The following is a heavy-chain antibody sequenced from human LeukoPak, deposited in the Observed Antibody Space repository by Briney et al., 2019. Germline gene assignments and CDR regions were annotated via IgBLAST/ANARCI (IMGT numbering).Heavy chain of an antibody. CDR3: AKDRLGGSPAYYFDY. D-gene: IGHD1-26*01. CDR2: ISYDGSNK. V-gene: IGHV3-30*18. J-gene: IGHJ4*02. Sequence: PGRSLRLSCAASGFTFSSHGMHWVRQAPGKGLEWVAVISYDGSNKYYADSVKGRFTISRDNSKNTLYLQMNSLRAEDTAVYYCAKDRLGGSPAYYFDYWGQGTLVTVSS. CDR1: GFTFSSHG.